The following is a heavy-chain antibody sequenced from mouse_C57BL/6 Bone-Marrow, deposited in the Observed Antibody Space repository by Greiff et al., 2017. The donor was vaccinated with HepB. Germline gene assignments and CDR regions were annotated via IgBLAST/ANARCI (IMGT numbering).Heavy chain of an antibody. D-gene: IGHD2-1*01. CDR1: GFTFSDYY. CDR2: ISNGGGST. J-gene: IGHJ4*01. V-gene: IGHV5-12*01. Sequence: EVQRVESGGGLVQPGGSLKLSCAASGFTFSDYYMYWVRQTPEKRLEWVAYISNGGGSTYYPDTVKGRFTISSDNAKNTLYLQMSRLKSEDTAMYYCARQPIYYGNYGDYAMDYWGQGTSVTVSS. CDR3: ARQPIYYGNYGDYAMDY.